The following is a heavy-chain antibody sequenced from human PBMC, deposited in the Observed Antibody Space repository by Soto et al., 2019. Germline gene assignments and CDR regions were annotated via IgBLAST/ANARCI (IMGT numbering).Heavy chain of an antibody. Sequence: ASVKVSCKASGYTFTSYAMHWVRQAPGQRLEWMGWINAGNGNTKYSQKFRGRVTITRDTSASTAYMELSSLRSEDTAVYYCARADILTGSLDYWGQGTLVTVSS. CDR1: GYTFTSYA. J-gene: IGHJ4*02. CDR2: INAGNGNT. CDR3: ARADILTGSLDY. D-gene: IGHD3-9*01. V-gene: IGHV1-3*01.